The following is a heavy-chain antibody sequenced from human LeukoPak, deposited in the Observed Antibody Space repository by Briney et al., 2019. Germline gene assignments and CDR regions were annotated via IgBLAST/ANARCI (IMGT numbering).Heavy chain of an antibody. CDR1: GFTFSSYG. D-gene: IGHD1-26*01. CDR2: ISYDGTNK. Sequence: GGSLRLSCAASGFTFSSYGMHWVRQAPGKGLEWVAVISYDGTNKHYGDSVKGRFTISRDNSKNTLYLQMNSLRVEDTAVYYCAKDGGLYSGSSDYWGQGTLVTVSS. V-gene: IGHV3-30*18. J-gene: IGHJ4*02. CDR3: AKDGGLYSGSSDY.